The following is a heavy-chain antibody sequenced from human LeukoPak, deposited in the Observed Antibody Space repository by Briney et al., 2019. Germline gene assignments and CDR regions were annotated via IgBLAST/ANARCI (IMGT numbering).Heavy chain of an antibody. Sequence: GGPLRLPCAASGFPFRNYWTYGVPQAPGKGRVWVSLIKSDGSYTRYADSLQGPFTISRDNSKSTLYLRMNSLRAEDTAGYYCARDGGRGGDCDCWGERTLVTAYS. CDR3: ARDGGRGGDCDC. D-gene: IGHD2-21*02. V-gene: IGHV3-74*01. J-gene: IGHJ4*02. CDR2: IKSDGSYT. CDR1: GFPFRNYW.